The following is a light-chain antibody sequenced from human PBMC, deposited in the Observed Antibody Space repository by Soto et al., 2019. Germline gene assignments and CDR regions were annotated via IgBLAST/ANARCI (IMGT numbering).Light chain of an antibody. CDR2: GTS. CDR3: QQYSQWPLYT. J-gene: IGKJ2*01. Sequence: EIVMTQSPATLSVSPGERATLSCRASQSVSSKLAWYQQKPGQAPRLLIYGTSTRATGIPARFSGSGSGTEFTLTISSLQSEDFALYYCQQYSQWPLYTFGQGTKVDIK. CDR1: QSVSSK. V-gene: IGKV3-15*01.